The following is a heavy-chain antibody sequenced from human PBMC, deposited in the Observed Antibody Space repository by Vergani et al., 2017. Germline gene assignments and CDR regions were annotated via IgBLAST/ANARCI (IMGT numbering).Heavy chain of an antibody. V-gene: IGHV4-61*01. D-gene: IGHD5-12*01. Sequence: QVQLQESGPGLVKPSETLSLTCTVSGGSVSSGSYYWSWIRQPPGKGREWIGYIYYSGSTNYNHSLKSRVTISVDTSKNQFSLKLSSVTAADTAVYYCARARGYRSGYDYYYYYYMDVWGKGTTVTVSS. J-gene: IGHJ6*03. CDR3: ARARGYRSGYDYYYYYYMDV. CDR2: IYYSGST. CDR1: GGSVSSGSYY.